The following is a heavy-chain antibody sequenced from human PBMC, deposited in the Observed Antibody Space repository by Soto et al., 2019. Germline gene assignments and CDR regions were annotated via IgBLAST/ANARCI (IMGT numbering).Heavy chain of an antibody. Sequence: GGSLRLSCTASGFTFSSYAMSWVRQAPGKGLEWVSAISGSGGSTYYADSVKGRFTISRDNSKNTLYLQMNSLRAEDTAVYYCAKDPTRNTDNWFDPWGQGTLVTVSP. CDR1: GFTFSSYA. CDR2: ISGSGGST. J-gene: IGHJ5*02. V-gene: IGHV3-23*01. CDR3: AKDPTRNTDNWFDP.